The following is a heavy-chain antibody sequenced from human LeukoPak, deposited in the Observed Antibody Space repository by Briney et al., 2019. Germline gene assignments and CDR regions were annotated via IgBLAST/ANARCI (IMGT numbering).Heavy chain of an antibody. CDR2: IYTSGSS. D-gene: IGHD6-19*01. J-gene: IGHJ4*02. Sequence: SXIRXXAGXGLEGIGRIYTSGSSNHNASLKRRVTISVEKCKKKLSLKLGSVRGADTAVYYCASSVAGTVWHYWGQGTLVTVSS. CDR3: ASSVAGTVWHY. V-gene: IGHV4-4*07.